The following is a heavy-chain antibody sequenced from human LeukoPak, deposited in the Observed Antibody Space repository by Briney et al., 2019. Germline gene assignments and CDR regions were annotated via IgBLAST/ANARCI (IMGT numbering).Heavy chain of an antibody. CDR1: GGTFSSYA. J-gene: IGHJ4*02. CDR2: IIPIFGTA. V-gene: IGHV1-69*05. D-gene: IGHD5-12*01. Sequence: SVKVSCKASGGTFSSYAISWVRQAPGQGLEWMGGIIPIFGTANYAQKLQGRVTMTTDTSTSTAYMELRSLRSDDTAVYYCARENPTNPPEDYWGQGTLVTVSS. CDR3: ARENPTNPPEDY.